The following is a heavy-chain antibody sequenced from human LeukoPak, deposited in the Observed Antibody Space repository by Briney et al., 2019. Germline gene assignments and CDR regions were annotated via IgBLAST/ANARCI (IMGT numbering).Heavy chain of an antibody. Sequence: ASVTVSCKASGYTFTSYAMHWVRQAPGQRLEWMGWINAGNGNTKYSQKFQGRVTITRDTSASTAYMELSSLRSEDTAVYYCARVGGYYYVGDYWGQGTLVTVSS. CDR3: ARVGGYYYVGDY. CDR2: INAGNGNT. V-gene: IGHV1-3*01. CDR1: GYTFTSYA. J-gene: IGHJ4*02. D-gene: IGHD3-22*01.